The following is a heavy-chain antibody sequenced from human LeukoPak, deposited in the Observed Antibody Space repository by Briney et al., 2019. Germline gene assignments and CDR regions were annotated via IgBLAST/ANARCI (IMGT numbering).Heavy chain of an antibody. CDR3: ARREARIFDY. CDR2: ISSTSTYT. D-gene: IGHD1-26*01. Sequence: GGALRLSCTASGFIFSDYYMIWVRQAPGKGLEWVSHISSTSTYTNYADSVKGRFTISRDNAKNSLYLQMNSLRAEDTAVYYCARREARIFDYWGQGTLVTVSS. CDR1: GFIFSDYY. J-gene: IGHJ4*02. V-gene: IGHV3-11*03.